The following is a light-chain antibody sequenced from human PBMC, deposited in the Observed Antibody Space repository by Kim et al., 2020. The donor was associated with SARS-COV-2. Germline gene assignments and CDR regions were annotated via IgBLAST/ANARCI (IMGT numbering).Light chain of an antibody. CDR2: EVS. J-gene: IGLJ2*01. CDR1: SSDVGSYNL. V-gene: IGLV2-23*02. Sequence: QSALTQPASVSGAPGQSITISCTGTSSDVGSYNLVSWYQQHPGKAPKLLIYEVSKRPSGVSNRVSGSKSGNTASLTISGLQAEDEADYYCCSYVVFGGGTQVTVL. CDR3: CSYVV.